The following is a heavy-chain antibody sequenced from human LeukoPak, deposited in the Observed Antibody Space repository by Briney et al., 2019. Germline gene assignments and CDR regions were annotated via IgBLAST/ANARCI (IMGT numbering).Heavy chain of an antibody. CDR3: VRQRGASGTINHFDP. J-gene: IGHJ5*02. D-gene: IGHD3-10*01. Sequence: GESLKISCKSSGYSFTTYWIGWVRQLPGTGLEWVGAIYPDDSDTRYSPSFQGQVVISADRSIRTAYLQWNTLKTSDTAMYYCVRQRGASGTINHFDPWGQGTLVTVSS. CDR1: GYSFTTYW. V-gene: IGHV5-51*01. CDR2: IYPDDSDT.